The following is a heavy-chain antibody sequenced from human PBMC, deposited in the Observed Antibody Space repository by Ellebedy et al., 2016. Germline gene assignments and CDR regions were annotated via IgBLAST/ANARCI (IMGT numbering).Heavy chain of an antibody. D-gene: IGHD2-21*02. J-gene: IGHJ4*02. V-gene: IGHV4-34*01. Sequence: GSLRLXCSVYGGSFSGYIWSWIRQPPGKGLEWLGEIDQSGTTRYSPSLKSRLTISVDTSKNQFSLRLSSVTAADTAVYYCARLGGNYCGGDCGLWGQGTLVTVSS. CDR3: ARLGGNYCGGDCGL. CDR2: IDQSGTT. CDR1: GGSFSGYI.